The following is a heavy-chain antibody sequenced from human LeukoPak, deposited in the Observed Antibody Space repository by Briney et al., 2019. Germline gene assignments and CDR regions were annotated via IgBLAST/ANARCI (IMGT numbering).Heavy chain of an antibody. Sequence: SETLSLTCTVSGGSISSSSYYWGWIRQPPGKGLEWIGSIYYSGSTYYNPSLKSRATISVDTSKNQFSLKLSSVTAADAAVYYCARVSGPRGSSTTVEDYYYYMDVWGKGTTVTTSS. CDR2: IYYSGST. CDR1: GGSISSSSYY. CDR3: ARVSGPRGSSTTVEDYYYYMDV. D-gene: IGHD1-26*01. J-gene: IGHJ6*03. V-gene: IGHV4-39*07.